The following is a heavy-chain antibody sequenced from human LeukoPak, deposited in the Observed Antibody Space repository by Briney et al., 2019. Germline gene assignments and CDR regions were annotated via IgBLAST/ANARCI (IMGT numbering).Heavy chain of an antibody. D-gene: IGHD3-3*01. V-gene: IGHV1-18*01. CDR2: ISAYNGNT. Sequence: GASVKVSCEASGYTFTSYGISWVRQAPGQGLEWMGWISAYNGNTNYAQKLQGRVTMTTDTSTSTAYMELRSLRSDDTAVYYCAIYFWSGYHTSWVDAFDIWGQGTMVTVSS. CDR3: AIYFWSGYHTSWVDAFDI. J-gene: IGHJ3*02. CDR1: GYTFTSYG.